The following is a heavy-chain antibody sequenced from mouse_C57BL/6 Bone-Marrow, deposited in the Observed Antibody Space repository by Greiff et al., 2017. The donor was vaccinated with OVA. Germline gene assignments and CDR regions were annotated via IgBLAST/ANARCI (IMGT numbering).Heavy chain of an antibody. Sequence: QVQLQQPGAELVKPGASVKLSCKASGYTFTSYWMQWVKQRPGQGLEWIGEIDPSDSYINYKQKFKGKATLTVDTSTSTAYMQLSSLTSEESAVYYCASDSWDWFAYWGQGTLVTVSA. J-gene: IGHJ3*01. D-gene: IGHD3-2*01. CDR1: GYTFTSYW. CDR3: ASDSWDWFAY. CDR2: IDPSDSYI. V-gene: IGHV1-50*01.